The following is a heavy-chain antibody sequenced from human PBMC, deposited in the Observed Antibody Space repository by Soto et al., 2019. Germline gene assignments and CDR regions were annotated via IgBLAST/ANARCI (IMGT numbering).Heavy chain of an antibody. V-gene: IGHV3-9*01. CDR1: GFTFDDYA. CDR3: AGDRRDRYYYYGMDV. J-gene: IGHJ6*02. CDR2: ITWSGGTR. Sequence: GGSLRLSCAASGFTFDDYAMHWVRQAPGKGLEWVSGITWSGGTRHYADSVKGRFTISRDNAKNSLYLQMNSLRDEDTAVYYCAGDRRDRYYYYGMDVWGQGTTVTVSS.